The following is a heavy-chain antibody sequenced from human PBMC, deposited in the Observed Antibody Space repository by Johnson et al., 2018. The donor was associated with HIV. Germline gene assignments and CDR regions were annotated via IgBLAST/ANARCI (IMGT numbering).Heavy chain of an antibody. V-gene: IGHV3-33*08. Sequence: QVQLVESGGGVVQPGRSLRLSCAASGFTFSSYAMHWVRQAPGKGLEWVAFIRNDGSNKNYGDSVKGRFTLSRDNSKNTLDLQMNSLRAGDTAVYYCARGLSSGYSGYAFDIWGQGTMVTVSS. CDR3: ARGLSSGYSGYAFDI. CDR2: IRNDGSNK. J-gene: IGHJ3*02. D-gene: IGHD3-22*01. CDR1: GFTFSSYA.